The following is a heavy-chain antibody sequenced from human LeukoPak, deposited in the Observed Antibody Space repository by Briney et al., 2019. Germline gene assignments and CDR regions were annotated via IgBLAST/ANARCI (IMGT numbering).Heavy chain of an antibody. J-gene: IGHJ3*02. Sequence: PGGSLRLSCAASGFTFSSYSMDWVRQAPGKGLEWVSYISSSSSTIYYADSVGGRFTISRDNAKNSLYLQLNSLRDGDTAVYYCARDFSGGVVSAFDIWGQGTMVIVSS. D-gene: IGHD3-3*01. V-gene: IGHV3-48*02. CDR3: ARDFSGGVVSAFDI. CDR2: ISSSSSTI. CDR1: GFTFSSYS.